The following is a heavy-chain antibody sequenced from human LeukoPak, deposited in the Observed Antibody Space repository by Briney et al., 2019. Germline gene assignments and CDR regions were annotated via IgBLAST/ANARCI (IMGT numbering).Heavy chain of an antibody. Sequence: SETLSLTCTVSGGSISSSSYYWGWIRQPPGKGLEWIGSIYYSGSTYYNPSLKSRVTISVDTSKNQFSLKLSSVTAADTAVYYCVSVLAVAGTMGYWGQGTLVTVSS. D-gene: IGHD6-19*01. CDR2: IYYSGST. J-gene: IGHJ4*02. V-gene: IGHV4-39*07. CDR3: VSVLAVAGTMGY. CDR1: GGSISSSSYY.